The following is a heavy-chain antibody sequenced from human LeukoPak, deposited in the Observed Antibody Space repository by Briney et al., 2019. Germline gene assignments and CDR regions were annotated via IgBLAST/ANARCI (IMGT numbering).Heavy chain of an antibody. CDR3: ARVLTGTTLYDY. D-gene: IGHD1-7*01. CDR1: GYTFTGYY. Sequence: GASVKVSCKASGYTFTGYYMHWVRQAPGQGLEWVGWINPNSGGTNYAQKFQGRVTMTRDTSISTAYMELSRLRSDDTAVYYCARVLTGTTLYDYWGQGTLVTVSS. CDR2: INPNSGGT. J-gene: IGHJ4*02. V-gene: IGHV1-2*02.